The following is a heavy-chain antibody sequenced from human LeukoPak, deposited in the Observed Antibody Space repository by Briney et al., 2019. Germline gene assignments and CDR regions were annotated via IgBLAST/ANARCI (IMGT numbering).Heavy chain of an antibody. CDR3: AKDPRRYSRTGGYFDY. CDR1: GFTFSNYV. J-gene: IGHJ4*02. V-gene: IGHV3-30*18. CDR2: ISYDGSNK. Sequence: GGSLRLSCAASGFTFSNYVIHWVRQAPGKGLERVAVISYDGSNKYYADSVKGRFTISRANSKNTLYLQMNSLRAEDTAVYYCAKDPRRYSRTGGYFDYWGQGTLVTVSS. D-gene: IGHD6-13*01.